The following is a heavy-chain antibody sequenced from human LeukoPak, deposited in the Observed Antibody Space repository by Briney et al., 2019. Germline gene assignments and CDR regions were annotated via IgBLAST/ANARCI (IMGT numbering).Heavy chain of an antibody. D-gene: IGHD3-10*01. CDR3: ARDRGYYGSGSYRD. V-gene: IGHV1-2*02. Sequence: ASVKVSCKASEYTFTGYYMHWVRQAPGQGLEWMGWINPNSGGTNYAQKFQGRVTMTRDTSISTAYMELSRLRSDDTAVYYCARDRGYYGSGSYRDWGQGTLVTVSS. CDR2: INPNSGGT. J-gene: IGHJ4*02. CDR1: EYTFTGYY.